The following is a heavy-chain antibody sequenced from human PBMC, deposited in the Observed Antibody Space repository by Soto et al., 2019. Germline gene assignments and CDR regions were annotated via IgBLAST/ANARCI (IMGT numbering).Heavy chain of an antibody. D-gene: IGHD6-13*01. V-gene: IGHV4-28*01. Sequence: PSETLSLTCAVSGYSISSSNWWGWIRQPPGKGLEWIGYIYYSGTTYYSPSLKGRLTISVDPSKNQFSLKLTYVTAADTAMYYCARPKTIGAAAGKGWFDPWGQGTLVTVSS. J-gene: IGHJ5*02. CDR2: IYYSGTT. CDR3: ARPKTIGAAAGKGWFDP. CDR1: GYSISSSNW.